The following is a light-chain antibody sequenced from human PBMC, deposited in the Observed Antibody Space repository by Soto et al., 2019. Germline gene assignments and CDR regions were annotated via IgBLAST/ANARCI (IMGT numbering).Light chain of an antibody. CDR1: QSVSSSY. J-gene: IGKJ1*01. Sequence: DIVLTQSPGTLSLSPGERATLSCRASQSVSSSYLAWYQQKPGQAPRLLIYGASSRATGIPDRFSGRGSGTDFTLTVSRLEPEDFAVYYCQQYGRSPRTFGQGTKVEIK. CDR2: GAS. CDR3: QQYGRSPRT. V-gene: IGKV3-20*01.